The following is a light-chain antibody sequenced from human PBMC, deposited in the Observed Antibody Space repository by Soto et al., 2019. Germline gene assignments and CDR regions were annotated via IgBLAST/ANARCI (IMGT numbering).Light chain of an antibody. CDR1: SSDIGTYDH. Sequence: QSVLTQPASVSGSPGQSITISCAGTSSDIGTYDHVSWYQQHPGKAPQLIIYEVYKRASGLSNRFSGSKSGNTASLTISGLQADDEADYYCCSYTTGSTLVFGTGTKGTV. V-gene: IGLV2-14*01. CDR2: EVY. CDR3: CSYTTGSTLV. J-gene: IGLJ1*01.